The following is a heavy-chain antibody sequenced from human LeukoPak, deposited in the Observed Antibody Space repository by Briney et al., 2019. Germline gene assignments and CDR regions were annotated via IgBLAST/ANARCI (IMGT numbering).Heavy chain of an antibody. CDR2: ISAYNGNT. Sequence: GASVKVSCKASGYTFTGYGISWVRQAPGQGLEWMGWISAYNGNTNYAQKLQGRVTMTTDTSTSTAYMELRSLRSDDTAVYYCASNVAVAGDYNWFDPWGQGTLATVSS. CDR3: ASNVAVAGDYNWFDP. V-gene: IGHV1-18*01. J-gene: IGHJ5*02. CDR1: GYTFTGYG. D-gene: IGHD6-19*01.